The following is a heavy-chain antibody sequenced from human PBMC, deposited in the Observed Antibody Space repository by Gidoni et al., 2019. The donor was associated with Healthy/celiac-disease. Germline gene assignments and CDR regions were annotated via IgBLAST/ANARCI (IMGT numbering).Heavy chain of an antibody. CDR3: ARDRDYGDYGDYYYYGMDV. D-gene: IGHD4-17*01. CDR2: IIPIFGTA. CDR1: GGTFSSYA. J-gene: IGHJ6*02. Sequence: QVQLVQSGAEVKKPGSSVTFSCKASGGTFSSYAISWVRQAPGQGLEWMGGIIPIFGTANYAQKFQGRVTITADESTSTAYMELSSLRSEDTAVYYCARDRDYGDYGDYYYYGMDVWGQGTTVTVSS. V-gene: IGHV1-69*01.